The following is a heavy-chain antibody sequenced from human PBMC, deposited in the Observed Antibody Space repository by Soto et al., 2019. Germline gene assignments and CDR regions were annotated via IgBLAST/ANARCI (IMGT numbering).Heavy chain of an antibody. CDR3: ARGGTGGDYCFDP. CDR1: GGSISSGGYY. Sequence: QVQLQESGPGLVEPSQTLSLTCSVSGGSISSGGYYWSWIRQRRGKGLDWIGYIYYSGSTYYNPPLKSRVTISLDTYKNQFSLKLSSVTAAHTAVYYCARGGTGGDYCFDPWGQGTLVTVSS. D-gene: IGHD2-21*02. CDR2: IYYSGST. V-gene: IGHV4-31*03. J-gene: IGHJ5*02.